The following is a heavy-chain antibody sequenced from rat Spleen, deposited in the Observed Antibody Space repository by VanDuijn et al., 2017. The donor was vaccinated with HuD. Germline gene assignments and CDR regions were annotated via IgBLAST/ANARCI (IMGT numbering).Heavy chain of an antibody. J-gene: IGHJ3*01. CDR1: GFSLGNYG. D-gene: IGHD1-3*01. V-gene: IGHV2-15*01. CDR3: AREGPFNPCAY. CDR2: IGGGGST. Sequence: QVQLKESGPGLVQPSRTLSLTCTVSGFSLGNYGVSWVRQPPGKGLEWIAAIGGGGSTHYNSVFKSRLSISRDTSNSQVLLKMNSLQTEDTAMYFCAREGPFNPCAYWGQGTLVTFSS.